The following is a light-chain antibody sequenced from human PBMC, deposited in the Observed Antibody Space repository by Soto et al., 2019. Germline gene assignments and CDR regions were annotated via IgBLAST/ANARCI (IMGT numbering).Light chain of an antibody. CDR1: SSNIGKNF. J-gene: IGLJ2*01. V-gene: IGLV1-51*02. Sequence: QSVVTQPPSVSAAPGQRVTISCSGGSSNIGKNFVSWYQQVPRTAPKLLIYENNKRLAGIPDRFSGSQSGTSATLGITGLQTGDEADYYCGTWDSSLSTVVFGGGTQLTVL. CDR2: ENN. CDR3: GTWDSSLSTVV.